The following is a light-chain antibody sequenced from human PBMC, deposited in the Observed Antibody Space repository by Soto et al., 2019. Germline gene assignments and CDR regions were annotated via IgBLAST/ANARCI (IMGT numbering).Light chain of an antibody. V-gene: IGLV1-47*02. Sequence: QSVLTQSPSASGTPGQRVTISCSASTSNFVSNSVSWYQHVPGTAPKLLIYSNNQRPSGVPDRFSGSKSGTSASLAISGLRSEDGGDYYCATWDYTLSAYVFGTGTKLTVL. CDR2: SNN. CDR1: TSNFVSNS. J-gene: IGLJ1*01. CDR3: ATWDYTLSAYV.